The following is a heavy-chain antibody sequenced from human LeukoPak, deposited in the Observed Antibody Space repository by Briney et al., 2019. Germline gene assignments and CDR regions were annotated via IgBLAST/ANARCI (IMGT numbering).Heavy chain of an antibody. J-gene: IGHJ5*02. CDR1: GYTFTGYY. CDR3: ATAEILTGYYGWFDP. Sequence: ASVKVSCKASGYTFTGYYMHWVRQAPGQGLEWKGWINPNSGGTNYAQKFQGRVTMTRDTSISTAYMELSRLRSDDTAVYYCATAEILTGYYGWFDPWGQGTLVTVSS. V-gene: IGHV1-2*02. D-gene: IGHD3-9*01. CDR2: INPNSGGT.